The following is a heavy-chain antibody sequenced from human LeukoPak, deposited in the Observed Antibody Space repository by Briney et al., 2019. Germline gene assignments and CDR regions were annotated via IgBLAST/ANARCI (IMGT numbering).Heavy chain of an antibody. Sequence: ASVKVSCKASGYTFTSYGISWVRQAPGQGLEWMGWISAYNGNTNYAQKLQGRVTMTTDTSTSTAYMELRSLRSDDTPVYYCAGDQEMATIFDYWGQGTLVTVSS. CDR1: GYTFTSYG. V-gene: IGHV1-18*01. CDR2: ISAYNGNT. D-gene: IGHD5-24*01. CDR3: AGDQEMATIFDY. J-gene: IGHJ4*02.